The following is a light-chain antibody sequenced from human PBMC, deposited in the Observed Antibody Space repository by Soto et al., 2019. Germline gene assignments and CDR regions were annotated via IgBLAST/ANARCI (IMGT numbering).Light chain of an antibody. J-gene: IGLJ1*01. CDR3: SSYTRSSTEV. V-gene: IGLV2-14*01. CDR2: DVS. Sequence: QSALTQPASVSGSPGQSITISCTGTSSDVGGYDYVSWYQQHPGKAPKLMIYDVSSRPSGVSNRFSASKSGNTASLTISGLQAEDEADYYCSSYTRSSTEVFGTGTQLTVL. CDR1: SSDVGGYDY.